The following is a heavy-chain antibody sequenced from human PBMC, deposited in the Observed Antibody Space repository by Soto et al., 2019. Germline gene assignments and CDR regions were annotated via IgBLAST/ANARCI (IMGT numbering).Heavy chain of an antibody. Sequence: DVQLVESGGGLVKPGGSLRLSCAASGFTFSSYSMNWVRQAPGKGLEWVSSISSSSSYIYYADSVKGRFTISRDNAKNSLYLQMNSLRAEDTAVYYCARDFTYYYYYGMDVWGQGTTVTVSS. CDR2: ISSSSSYI. CDR1: GFTFSSYS. D-gene: IGHD3-16*01. CDR3: ARDFTYYYYYGMDV. J-gene: IGHJ6*02. V-gene: IGHV3-21*01.